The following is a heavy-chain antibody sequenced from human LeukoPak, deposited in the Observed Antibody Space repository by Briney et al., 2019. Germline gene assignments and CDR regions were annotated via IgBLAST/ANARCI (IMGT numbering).Heavy chain of an antibody. CDR1: GFTFSNYA. CDR3: ARDAGYSGYVEDY. V-gene: IGHV3-30-3*01. CDR2: ISFDGNND. D-gene: IGHD5-12*01. J-gene: IGHJ4*02. Sequence: GGSLRLSCAAPGFTFSNYAMHWVRQAPGKGLEWLAVISFDGNNDHYAESVKGRFIISRDNSNNHVFLQMTSLSAEDTAVYYCARDAGYSGYVEDYWGQGTLVTVSS.